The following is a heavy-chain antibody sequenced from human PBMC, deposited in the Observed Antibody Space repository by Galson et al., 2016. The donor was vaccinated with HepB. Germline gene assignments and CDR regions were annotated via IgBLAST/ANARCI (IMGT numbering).Heavy chain of an antibody. D-gene: IGHD2-2*01. V-gene: IGHV3-33*08. CDR3: ARGTSVYCTRATCYREGAFDY. J-gene: IGHJ4*02. Sequence: SLRLSCAASGFTFSNYPMHWVRQAPGKGLEWVAVLWYDGSNRYYVDSVKGRFTISRDNSQNTLYLQMTSLRAEDTAVYYCARGTSVYCTRATCYREGAFDYCGQGTLVTVSA. CDR2: LWYDGSNR. CDR1: GFTFSNYP.